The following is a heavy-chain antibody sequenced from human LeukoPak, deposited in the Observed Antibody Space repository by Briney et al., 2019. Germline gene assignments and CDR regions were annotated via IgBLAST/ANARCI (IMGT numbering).Heavy chain of an antibody. CDR1: GYTFTSYA. CDR3: ARDDYDFWSGTTYGMDV. Sequence: GASVKVSCKASGYTFTSYAMRWVRQAPGQRLEWMGWINAGNGNTKYSQKFQGRVTITRDTSASTAYMELSSLRSEDTAVYYCARDDYDFWSGTTYGMDVWGQGTTVTVSS. V-gene: IGHV1-3*01. D-gene: IGHD3-3*01. J-gene: IGHJ6*02. CDR2: INAGNGNT.